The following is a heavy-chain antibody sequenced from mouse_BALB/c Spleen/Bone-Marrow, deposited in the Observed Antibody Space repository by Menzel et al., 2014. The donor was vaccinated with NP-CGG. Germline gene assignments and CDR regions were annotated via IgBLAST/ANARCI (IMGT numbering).Heavy chain of an antibody. J-gene: IGHJ3*01. CDR2: INPNNGGT. CDR3: ARSDGYSWFAY. CDR1: GYTFTDYN. V-gene: IGHV1-18*01. D-gene: IGHD2-3*01. Sequence: EVQLQQSGPELVKPGASVKIPCKASGYTFTDYNMDWVKRSHGKSLEWIGDINPNNGGTIYSQKFKGKATLTVDKSSSTAYMELRSLTSEDTAVYYCARSDGYSWFAYWGQGTLVTVSA.